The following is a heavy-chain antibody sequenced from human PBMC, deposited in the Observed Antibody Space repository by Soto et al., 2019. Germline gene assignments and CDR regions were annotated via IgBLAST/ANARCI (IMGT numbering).Heavy chain of an antibody. CDR3: ARDQAAHLDY. J-gene: IGHJ4*02. CDR2: IYYSGST. V-gene: IGHV4-31*03. Sequence: PSETLSLTCTVSGGSISSGGYYWSWIRQHPGKGLEWIGYIYYSGSTYYNPSLKSRVTISVDTSKNQFSLKLSSVTAADTAVYYCARDQAAHLDYWGQGTLVTVSS. CDR1: GGSISSGGYY.